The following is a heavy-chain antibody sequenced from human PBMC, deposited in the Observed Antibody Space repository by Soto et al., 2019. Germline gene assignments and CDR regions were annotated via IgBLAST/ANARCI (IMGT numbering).Heavy chain of an antibody. Sequence: GESLKISCKGSGYSFTSYWIGWVRQMPGKGLEWMGIIYPGDSDTRYSPSFQGQVTISADKSISTAYLQWSSLKASDTAMYYCASRTIFGVITESSGAFDIWGQGTMVTVSS. D-gene: IGHD3-3*01. CDR3: ASRTIFGVITESSGAFDI. J-gene: IGHJ3*02. V-gene: IGHV5-51*01. CDR2: IYPGDSDT. CDR1: GYSFTSYW.